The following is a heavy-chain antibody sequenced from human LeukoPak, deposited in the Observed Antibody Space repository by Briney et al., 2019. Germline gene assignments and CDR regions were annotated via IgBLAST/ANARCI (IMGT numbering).Heavy chain of an antibody. CDR1: GFTFSDYY. V-gene: IGHV3-11*04. CDR3: AHLGGMVIQI. J-gene: IGHJ4*02. D-gene: IGHD3-3*01. Sequence: GGSLRLSCAASGFTFSDYYMSWIRQAPGKGLEWVSYISASGSTIYYADSVKGRFTISRDNAKNSLYLQMNSLRADDTAVDYCAHLGGMVIQIWSQSTPVTVAS. CDR2: ISASGSTI.